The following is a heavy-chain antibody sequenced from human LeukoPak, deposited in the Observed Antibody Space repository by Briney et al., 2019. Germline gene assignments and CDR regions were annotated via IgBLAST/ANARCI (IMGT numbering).Heavy chain of an antibody. Sequence: GGSLRLSCAASGFTFSRYWMTWVRQAPGKGLEWVAVISYDGNNKWYADSVRGRFTISRDNSKNTLFLQMNSLRPEDTAVYYCARQKGGFRAAAGGRGPTDYWGQGTLVTVSS. CDR2: ISYDGNNK. D-gene: IGHD6-13*01. CDR1: GFTFSRYW. V-gene: IGHV3-30*03. J-gene: IGHJ4*02. CDR3: ARQKGGFRAAAGGRGPTDY.